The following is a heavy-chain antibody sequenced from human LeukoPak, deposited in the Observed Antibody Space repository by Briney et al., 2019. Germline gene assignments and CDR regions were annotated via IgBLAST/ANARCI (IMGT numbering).Heavy chain of an antibody. D-gene: IGHD6-19*01. CDR1: GGSISSDSYY. CDR2: IYYSGST. V-gene: IGHV4-39*01. J-gene: IGHJ4*02. CDR3: ASLAVAGLSEGY. Sequence: PSETLSLTCTVSGGSISSDSYYWAWIRQPPGKGLEWIASIYYSGSTYYIPSLKSRVTISVDTSRNQFSLKLSSVTAADTAVYYCASLAVAGLSEGYWGQGTLVIVSS.